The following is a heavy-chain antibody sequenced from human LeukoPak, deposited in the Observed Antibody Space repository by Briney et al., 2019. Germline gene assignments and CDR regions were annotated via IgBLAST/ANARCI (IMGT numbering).Heavy chain of an antibody. CDR1: GYTFTSYY. J-gene: IGHJ6*03. Sequence: ASAKVSCKASGYTFTSYYMHWVRQAPGQGLEWMGIINPSGGSTSYAQKFQGRVTMTRDMSTSKVYMELSSLRSEDTAVYYCARGYSGYDLEGDSSSYYYYYMDVWGKGTTVTVSS. CDR2: INPSGGST. CDR3: ARGYSGYDLEGDSSSYYYYYMDV. D-gene: IGHD5-12*01. V-gene: IGHV1-46*01.